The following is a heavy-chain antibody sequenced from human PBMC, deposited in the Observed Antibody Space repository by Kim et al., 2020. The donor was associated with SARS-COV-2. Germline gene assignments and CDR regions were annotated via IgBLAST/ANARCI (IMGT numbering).Heavy chain of an antibody. J-gene: IGHJ5*02. D-gene: IGHD3-22*01. V-gene: IGHV3-30*07. CDR3: ARDLAPYYYASSGYQS. Sequence: SRKDRFTISRENSKNTLSLQMNRLRAEDTAVYYCARDLAPYYYASSGYQSWGQGTLVTVSS.